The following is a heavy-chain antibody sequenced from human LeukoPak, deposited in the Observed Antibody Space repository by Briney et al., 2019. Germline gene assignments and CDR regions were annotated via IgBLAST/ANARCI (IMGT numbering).Heavy chain of an antibody. J-gene: IGHJ4*02. CDR2: ITNTGRST. D-gene: IGHD6-25*01. V-gene: IGHV3-11*04. Sequence: GSLRLSCEASGFNLSSYFISWIRQATGKGLEWISYITNTGRSTNYADAVKGRFTISRDNGKQSVYLEMTDLRAEDTAVYYCAREASGNYHVFDSWGQGTLVIVSS. CDR3: AREASGNYHVFDS. CDR1: GFNLSSYF.